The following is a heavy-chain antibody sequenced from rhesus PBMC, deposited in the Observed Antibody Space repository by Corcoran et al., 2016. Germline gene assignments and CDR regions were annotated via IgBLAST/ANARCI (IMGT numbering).Heavy chain of an antibody. D-gene: IGHD2-21*01. CDR1: GYTFTDYY. V-gene: IGHV1-111*02. CDR3: ARGYCIGSDCYAYFDY. Sequence: EVQLVQSGAEVKKPGASVKISCKASGYTFTDYYVHWVRQAPGKGVEWMGRVDPEDGEAIHAHKFQDRVTITADTSTDTAYMELSSLRSEDTAVYYCARGYCIGSDCYAYFDYWGQGVLVTVSS. CDR2: VDPEDGEA. J-gene: IGHJ4*01.